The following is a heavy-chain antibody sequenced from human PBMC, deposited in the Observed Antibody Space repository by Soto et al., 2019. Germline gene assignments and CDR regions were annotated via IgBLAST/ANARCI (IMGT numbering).Heavy chain of an antibody. J-gene: IGHJ6*02. D-gene: IGHD6-13*01. Sequence: ASVKVSCKASGYTFTGYYMPWVRQAPGQGLEWMGWINPNSGGTNYAQKFQGWVTMTRDTSISTAYMELSRLRSDDTAVYYCARDRGVAAAGTSYYYYGMDVWGQGTTVTVSS. V-gene: IGHV1-2*04. CDR1: GYTFTGYY. CDR3: ARDRGVAAAGTSYYYYGMDV. CDR2: INPNSGGT.